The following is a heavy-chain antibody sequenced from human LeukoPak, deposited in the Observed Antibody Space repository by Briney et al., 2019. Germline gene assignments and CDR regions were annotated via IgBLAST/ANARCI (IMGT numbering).Heavy chain of an antibody. Sequence: SETLSLTCTVSGGSIDTYYWSWIRQSPLKGLEWIGYIFPSGSAFYNPSLGSRVTISLDTSENQFSLKLSSVTAADTAVYYCARRNHYFFYMDVWGKGTTVTVSS. CDR3: ARRNHYFFYMDV. CDR2: IFPSGSA. V-gene: IGHV4-4*09. J-gene: IGHJ6*03. CDR1: GGSIDTYY.